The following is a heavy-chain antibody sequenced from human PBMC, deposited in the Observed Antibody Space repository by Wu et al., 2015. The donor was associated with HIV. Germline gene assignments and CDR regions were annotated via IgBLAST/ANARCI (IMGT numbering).Heavy chain of an antibody. Sequence: QVQLVQSGAEVKKPGASVKVSCKASGYTFTSYGISWVRQAPGQGLEWMGWISAYNGNTNYAQKLQGRVTMTTDTSTSTAYMELRSLRSDDTAVYYCARARPYDPDYYDSSGYDDAFDIWGQGTMVTVSS. J-gene: IGHJ3*02. CDR2: ISAYNGNT. CDR3: ARARPYDPDYYDSSGYDDAFDI. CDR1: GYTFTSYG. V-gene: IGHV1-18*01. D-gene: IGHD3-22*01.